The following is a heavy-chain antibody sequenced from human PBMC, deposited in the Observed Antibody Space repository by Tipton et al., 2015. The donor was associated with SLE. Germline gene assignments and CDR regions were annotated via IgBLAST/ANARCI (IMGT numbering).Heavy chain of an antibody. D-gene: IGHD4-17*01. J-gene: IGHJ5*02. CDR2: IYYSGST. Sequence: TLSLTCTVSGGSIISGDYYWTWIRQHPGKGLEWIGYIYYSGSTYYNPPLKSRVTLSVDTSKNQFSLKVYSVTAADTAVYYCARADRSIDYGDCLIDPWGRGILVTVSS. CDR1: GGSIISGDYY. CDR3: ARADRSIDYGDCLIDP. V-gene: IGHV4-31*03.